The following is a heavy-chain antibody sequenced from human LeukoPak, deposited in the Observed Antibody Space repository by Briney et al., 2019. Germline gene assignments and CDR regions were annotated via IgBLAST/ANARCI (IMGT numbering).Heavy chain of an antibody. CDR3: ASFGLYYYDSSGYYANWFDP. CDR2: IHHRGTT. Sequence: SETLSLTCIVSGGSISTNTYYWGWIRLPPGKGLEWIGEIHHRGTTYYNPSLRSRVTISVDTSKNQFSLKLSSVTAADTAVYYCASFGLYYYDSSGYYANWFDPWGQGTLVTVSS. D-gene: IGHD3-22*01. J-gene: IGHJ5*02. V-gene: IGHV4-39*07. CDR1: GGSISTNTYY.